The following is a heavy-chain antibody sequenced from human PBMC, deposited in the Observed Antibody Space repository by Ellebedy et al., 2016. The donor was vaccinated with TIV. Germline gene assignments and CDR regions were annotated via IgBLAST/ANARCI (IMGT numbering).Heavy chain of an antibody. V-gene: IGHV4-31*03. Sequence: MPSETLSLTCSVSGGAISTGAWFWSWIRQHPGKGLELIGYIYHSGSTYYNPSLKSRVTLSVDNSKNPFSLTVTSVTAADTAVYSCAQKLGATKTGDWFDSWGQGTLVTVSS. J-gene: IGHJ5*01. CDR2: IYHSGST. CDR1: GGAISTGAWF. CDR3: AQKLGATKTGDWFDS. D-gene: IGHD5-24*01.